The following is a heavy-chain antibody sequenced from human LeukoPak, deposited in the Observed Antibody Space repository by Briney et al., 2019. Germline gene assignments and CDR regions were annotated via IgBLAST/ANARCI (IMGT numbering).Heavy chain of an antibody. CDR2: LDPQDGKK. V-gene: IGHV1-24*01. J-gene: IGHJ6*03. CDR3: ATSGISLVRGVALGYYYYMDA. CDR1: RNTLTELA. Sequence: ASVKVSCKVSRNTLTELAMHWVRQAPGQGLEWMGGLDPQDGKKTYAQKFQGRVNMTEDTSTDTAYMELSSLRSEDTAIYYCATSGISLVRGVALGYYYYMDAWGTGTTVTVSS. D-gene: IGHD3-10*01.